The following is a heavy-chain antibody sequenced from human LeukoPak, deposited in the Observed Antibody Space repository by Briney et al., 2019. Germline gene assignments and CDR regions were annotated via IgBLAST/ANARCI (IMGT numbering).Heavy chain of an antibody. J-gene: IGHJ6*02. CDR2: MNPNSGNT. V-gene: IGHV1-8*01. CDR3: ARYDYYDILTGYRPPFYYYYGMDV. D-gene: IGHD3-9*01. CDR1: GYTFTSYD. Sequence: ASVKVSCKASGYTFTSYDINWVRQATGQGLEWMGWMNPNSGNTGYAQKFQGRVTMTRNTSISTAYMELSSLRSEDTAVYYCARYDYYDILTGYRPPFYYYYGMDVWGQGTTVTVSS.